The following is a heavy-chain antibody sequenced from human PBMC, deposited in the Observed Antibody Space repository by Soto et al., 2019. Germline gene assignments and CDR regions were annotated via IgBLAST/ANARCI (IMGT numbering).Heavy chain of an antibody. CDR3: ARERPPRPLIGWFDY. J-gene: IGHJ4*02. D-gene: IGHD2-15*01. Sequence: PGGSLRLSCAASGFTFSSYAMHWVRQAPGKGLEWVAVISYDGSNKYYADSVKGRFTISRDNSKNTLYLQMNSLRAEDTAVYYCARERPPRPLIGWFDYWGQGTLVTVSS. CDR2: ISYDGSNK. V-gene: IGHV3-30-3*01. CDR1: GFTFSSYA.